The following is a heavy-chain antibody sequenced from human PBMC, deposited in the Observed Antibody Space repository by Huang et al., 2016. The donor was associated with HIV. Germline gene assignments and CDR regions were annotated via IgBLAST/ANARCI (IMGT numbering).Heavy chain of an antibody. J-gene: IGHJ4*02. CDR1: GYSFGSHG. V-gene: IGHV3-48*01. CDR3: ARDGGYNFWTGYPTYSFDF. Sequence: VQLEQSGGALVQPGESLRLSCLGSGYSFGSHGMIWVRQAPGKAPECLSYISDNGRKKHYADSVKGRFPISRDNGKSFLYLQMNSLKIDDTATYFCARDGGYNFWTGYPTYSFDFWGQGGQVTVSS. CDR2: ISDNGRKK. D-gene: IGHD3-3*01.